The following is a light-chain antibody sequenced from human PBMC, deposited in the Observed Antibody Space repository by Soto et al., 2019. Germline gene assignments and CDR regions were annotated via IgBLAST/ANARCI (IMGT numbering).Light chain of an antibody. Sequence: EIVLTQSPCTLSLSPGERATLSCRASQSVSSSYLAWYQQKPGQAPRLLIYGASSRATGIPDRFSGSGSGTDFTLTISRLEPEDFAVYYCQQYGSSPRVTFGQGTRLEI. CDR2: GAS. CDR3: QQYGSSPRVT. CDR1: QSVSSSY. J-gene: IGKJ5*01. V-gene: IGKV3-20*01.